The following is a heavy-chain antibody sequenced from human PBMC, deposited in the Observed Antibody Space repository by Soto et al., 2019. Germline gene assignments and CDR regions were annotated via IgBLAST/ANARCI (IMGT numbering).Heavy chain of an antibody. CDR3: ARGPENVIINPAASLSYYLDS. D-gene: IGHD2-15*01. V-gene: IGHV1-18*01. J-gene: IGHJ4*02. CDR2: ISAYNGNT. Sequence: GASVKVSCKASGYTFTSYGISWVRQAPGQGLEWMGWISAYNGNTNYAQKLQGRVTMTTDTSTSTAYMELRSLRPTEDTAVYFCARGPENVIINPAASLSYYLDSWGQGTRVTVSS. CDR1: GYTFTSYG.